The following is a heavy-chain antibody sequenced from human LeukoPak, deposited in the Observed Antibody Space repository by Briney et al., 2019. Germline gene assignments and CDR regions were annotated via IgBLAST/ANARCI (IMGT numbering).Heavy chain of an antibody. V-gene: IGHV1-46*01. CDR1: GYTFTSYD. CDR2: INPSGGST. Sequence: ASVKVSCKASGYTFTSYDINWVRQATGQGLEWMGLINPSGGSTNYAQKFQGRVTMTTDTSTSTAYMELRSLRSDDTAVYYCARRVQLSFWYYYYMDVWGKGTTVTVSS. D-gene: IGHD3-16*02. CDR3: ARRVQLSFWYYYYMDV. J-gene: IGHJ6*03.